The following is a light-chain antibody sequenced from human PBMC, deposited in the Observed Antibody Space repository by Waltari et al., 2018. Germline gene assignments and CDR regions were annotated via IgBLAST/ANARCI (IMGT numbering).Light chain of an antibody. Sequence: EIVLTQSPGTLSLSPGERATLSCRASQCVSSSFFAGYQQRPGQAPRLLIHGTSSRATDIPDRFSGSGSGTDFTLTISRLEPEDLAVYYCQQHVSSPWTFGQGTKVEIK. V-gene: IGKV3-20*01. CDR1: QCVSSSF. CDR3: QQHVSSPWT. J-gene: IGKJ1*01. CDR2: GTS.